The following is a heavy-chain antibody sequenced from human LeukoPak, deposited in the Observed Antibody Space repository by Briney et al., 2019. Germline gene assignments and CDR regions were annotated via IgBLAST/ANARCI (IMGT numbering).Heavy chain of an antibody. D-gene: IGHD3-22*01. CDR2: IIPIFGTA. V-gene: IGHV1-69*05. Sequence: SVKVSCKASGGTFSSYAISWVRQAPGQGLEWMRRIIPIFGTANYAQKFQGRVTITTDESTSTAYMELSSLRSEDTAVYYCARDRAHYYDSSGLDAFDIWGQGTMVTVSS. J-gene: IGHJ3*02. CDR1: GGTFSSYA. CDR3: ARDRAHYYDSSGLDAFDI.